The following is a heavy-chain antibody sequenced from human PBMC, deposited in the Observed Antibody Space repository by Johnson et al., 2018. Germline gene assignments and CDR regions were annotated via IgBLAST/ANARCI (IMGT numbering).Heavy chain of an antibody. D-gene: IGHD3-16*01. CDR1: GFTFSRYW. CDR3: TAYVWGSYNYYYYYMDV. V-gene: IGHV3-7*01. CDR2: IKQDGREK. Sequence: VQLVESGGGLVQPGGSLRLSCAASGFTFSRYWMSWVRQAPGKGLEWVANIKQDGREKYYVDSVKGQFTISRDNSKNTLYLQMNSLRAEDTAVYYCTAYVWGSYNYYYYYMDVWGKGTTVTVSS. J-gene: IGHJ6*03.